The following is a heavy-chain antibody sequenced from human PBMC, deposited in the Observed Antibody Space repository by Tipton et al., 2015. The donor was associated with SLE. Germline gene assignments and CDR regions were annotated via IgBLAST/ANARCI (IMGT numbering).Heavy chain of an antibody. D-gene: IGHD3-3*01. J-gene: IGHJ3*02. Sequence: LRLSCTASGFTFGDYAMSWFRQPPGKGLEWIGEINHSGSTNYNPSLRSRVTISVDTPKNQFSLKLSSVTAADTAVYYCAKDNADFWSGYDACDIWGQGTMVTVSS. CDR1: GFTFGDYA. CDR3: AKDNADFWSGYDACDI. V-gene: IGHV4-34*01. CDR2: INHSGST.